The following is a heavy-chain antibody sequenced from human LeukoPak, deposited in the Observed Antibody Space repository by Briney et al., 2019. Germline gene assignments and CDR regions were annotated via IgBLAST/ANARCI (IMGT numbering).Heavy chain of an antibody. CDR1: GGSFSGYY. D-gene: IGHD3-9*01. Sequence: PSETLSLTCAVYGGSFSGYYWSWIRQPPGKGLEWIGEINHSGSTNYNPSLKSRVTISVDTSKNQFSLKLSSVTAADTAVYYCARDTPLRYFDWFQTGQGAYYYYYMDVWGKGTTVTVSS. CDR3: ARDTPLRYFDWFQTGQGAYYYYYMDV. J-gene: IGHJ6*03. V-gene: IGHV4-34*01. CDR2: INHSGST.